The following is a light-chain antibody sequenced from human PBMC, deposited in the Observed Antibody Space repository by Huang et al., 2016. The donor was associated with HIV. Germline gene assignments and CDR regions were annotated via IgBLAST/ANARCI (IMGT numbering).Light chain of an antibody. V-gene: IGKV1-NL1*01. CDR3: QQYQSIPWR. Sequence: DIQMTQSPSSLSASVGDRVTITCRASQGIGNSLAWYQQKPEKPPRLLLYATSRLESGVPSRVSGSGSGTHYTLTITTLQPEDIASYYCQQYQSIPWRFGQGTKVEIK. J-gene: IGKJ1*01. CDR1: QGIGNS. CDR2: ATS.